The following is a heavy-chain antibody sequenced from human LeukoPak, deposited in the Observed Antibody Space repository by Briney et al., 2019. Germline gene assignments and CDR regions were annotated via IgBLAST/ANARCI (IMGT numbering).Heavy chain of an antibody. D-gene: IGHD2-21*01. CDR3: AVTYSLGY. CDR1: GCTFSSYA. J-gene: IGHJ4*02. Sequence: SVKVSCKASGCTFSSYAISWVRQAPGQGLEWMGGIIPIFGTANYAQKFQGRVTITTDESTSTAYMELSSLRSEETAVYYCAVTYSLGYWGQGTLVTVSS. V-gene: IGHV1-69*05. CDR2: IIPIFGTA.